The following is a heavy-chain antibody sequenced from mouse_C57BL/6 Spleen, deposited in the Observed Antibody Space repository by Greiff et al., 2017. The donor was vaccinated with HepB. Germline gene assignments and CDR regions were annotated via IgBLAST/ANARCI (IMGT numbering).Heavy chain of an antibody. CDR3: ASTAQALYYAMDY. J-gene: IGHJ4*01. CDR2: INPYNGGT. D-gene: IGHD3-2*02. V-gene: IGHV1-19*01. CDR1: GYTFTDYY. Sequence: VQLQQSGPVLVKPGASVKMSCKASGYTFTDYYMNWVKQSHGKSLEWIGVINPYNGGTSYNQKFKGKATLTVDKSSSTAYMELNSLTSEDSAVYYCASTAQALYYAMDYWGQGTSVTVSS.